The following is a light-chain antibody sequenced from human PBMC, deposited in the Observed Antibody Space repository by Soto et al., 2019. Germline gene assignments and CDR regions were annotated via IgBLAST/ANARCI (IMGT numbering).Light chain of an antibody. J-gene: IGKJ4*01. CDR2: WAS. CDR1: QSVLYSSNNKNF. Sequence: DIVMTQSPDSLAVSLGERATFNCKSSQSVLYSSNNKNFLAWYQQKPGQPPNLLIYWASTRESGVPDRFSGSGSGTDFTLTISSLQAEDVAVYYCQQYYSTPLTFGGGTKVDI. CDR3: QQYYSTPLT. V-gene: IGKV4-1*01.